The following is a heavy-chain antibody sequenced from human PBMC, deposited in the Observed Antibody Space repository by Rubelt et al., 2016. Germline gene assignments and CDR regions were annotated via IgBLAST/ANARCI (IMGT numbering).Heavy chain of an antibody. CDR1: GGSFSGYY. J-gene: IGHJ4*02. CDR3: ARGGDSSSWAASFDY. V-gene: IGHV4-34*01. Sequence: QVQLQQWGAGLLKPSETLSLTCAVYGGSFSGYYWSWIRQPPGKGLEWIGEINHSGSTNYNPSLKSRVTISVDTSKNQFSLKLSSVAAADTAVYYCARGGDSSSWAASFDYWGQGTLVTVSS. D-gene: IGHD6-13*01. CDR2: INHSGST.